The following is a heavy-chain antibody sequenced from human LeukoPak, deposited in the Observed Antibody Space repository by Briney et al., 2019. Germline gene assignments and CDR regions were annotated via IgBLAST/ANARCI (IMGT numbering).Heavy chain of an antibody. CDR1: GGSITGYH. J-gene: IGHJ3*02. CDR3: ARRNDFHI. Sequence: SETLSLTCTVSGGSITGYHWSWIRQPPGKGLEWIGYIYSSETTNYKPSLKSRVTISADTSKNQISLKLTSVTSADTAIYYCARRNDFHIWGQGTMVTVSS. CDR2: IYSSETT. V-gene: IGHV4-4*08.